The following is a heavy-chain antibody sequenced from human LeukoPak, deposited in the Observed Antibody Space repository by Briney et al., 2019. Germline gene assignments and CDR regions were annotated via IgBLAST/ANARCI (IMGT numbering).Heavy chain of an antibody. CDR3: AKKHFPTSGWIDS. CDR1: GFTFSSFA. V-gene: IGHV3-23*01. D-gene: IGHD6-19*01. Sequence: GGSMRLSCTASGFTFSSFAMAWVRHAPGKGLECVSTISASLGTPYYSDSVKGRFTISRDNSKNTVSLEMNSLRAEDTAVYYCAKKHFPTSGWIDSWGQGTLVTVSS. J-gene: IGHJ4*02. CDR2: ISASLGTP.